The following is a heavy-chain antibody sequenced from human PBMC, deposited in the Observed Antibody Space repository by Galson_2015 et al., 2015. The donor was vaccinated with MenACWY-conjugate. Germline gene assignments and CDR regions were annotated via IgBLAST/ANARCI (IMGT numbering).Heavy chain of an antibody. CDR1: GFTFRNYW. V-gene: IGHV3-7*03. Sequence: SLRLSCAVSGFTFRNYWMTWVRQAPGKELEWVASIKKDGSEKYYVDSVKGRFTISRDNTKNSMYLEMNSLRAEDTALYYCARGHYGMDVWGQGTTVTASS. CDR2: IKKDGSEK. J-gene: IGHJ6*02. CDR3: ARGHYGMDV.